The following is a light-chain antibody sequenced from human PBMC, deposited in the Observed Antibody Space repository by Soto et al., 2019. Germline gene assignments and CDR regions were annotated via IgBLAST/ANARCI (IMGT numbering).Light chain of an antibody. CDR3: QQSYITPWT. Sequence: DIQMTQSPSSLSASVGDRVTITCRASQSIDSYLNWYSQRSGKAPKLLIYDASSLQSGVPSRFXXXGXXXXXXXXXXXXXXXDFATXYCQQSYITPWTFGQGTKVEIK. CDR1: QSIDSY. V-gene: IGKV1-39*01. CDR2: DAS. J-gene: IGKJ1*01.